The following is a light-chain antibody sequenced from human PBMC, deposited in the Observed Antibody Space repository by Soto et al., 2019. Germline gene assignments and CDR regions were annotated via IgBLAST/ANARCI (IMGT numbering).Light chain of an antibody. CDR3: QQSYSTTIT. V-gene: IGKV1-39*01. CDR1: QSISSY. CDR2: AAS. Sequence: IQMTQSPSSLSASVGDRVTITCRASQSISSYLNWYHQKPGKAPKLLIYAASSLQSGVPSRFSGSGSGTDFTLTISSLQPEDFATYYCQQSYSTTITFGQGTRLENK. J-gene: IGKJ5*01.